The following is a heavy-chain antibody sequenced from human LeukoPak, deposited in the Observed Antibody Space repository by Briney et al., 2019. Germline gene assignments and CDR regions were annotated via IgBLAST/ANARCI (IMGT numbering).Heavy chain of an antibody. CDR1: GFIFSSYN. D-gene: IGHD3-22*01. V-gene: IGHV3-48*01. CDR3: ARVRYYYDSSGYYPNDY. CDR2: ISSSSSTI. Sequence: GGSLRLSCSASGFIFSSYNMNWVRQAPGKGLEWVSYISSSSSTIYYADSVKGRFTISRDNAKNSLYLQMNSLRAEDTAVYYCARVRYYYDSSGYYPNDYWGQGTLVTVSS. J-gene: IGHJ4*02.